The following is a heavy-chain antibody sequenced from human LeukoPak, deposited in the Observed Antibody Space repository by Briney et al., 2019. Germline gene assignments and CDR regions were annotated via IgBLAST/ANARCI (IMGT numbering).Heavy chain of an antibody. J-gene: IGHJ4*02. CDR1: GYTFTGYY. Sequence: GASVKVSCKASGYTFTGYYMHWVRQAPGQGLEWMGWINPNSGGTNYARKFQGRVTMTWDTSISTAYMELSRLRSDDTAVYYCARGTGYSSGWYGDYWGQGTLVTVSS. CDR3: ARGTGYSSGWYGDY. D-gene: IGHD6-19*01. CDR2: INPNSGGT. V-gene: IGHV1-2*02.